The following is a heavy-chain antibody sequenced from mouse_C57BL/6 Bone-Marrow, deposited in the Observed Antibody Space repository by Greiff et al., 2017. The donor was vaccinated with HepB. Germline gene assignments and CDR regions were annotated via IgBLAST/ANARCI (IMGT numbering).Heavy chain of an antibody. V-gene: IGHV14-4*01. CDR2: IDPENGDT. CDR3: TTEGYVDY. CDR1: GFNIKDDY. Sequence: VQLQQSGAELVRPGASVKLSCTASGFNIKDDYMHWVKQRPEQGLEWIGWIDPENGDTEYASKFQGKATITADTSSNTAYLQLSSLTSEETAVYYCTTEGYVDYWGQGTTLTVSS. J-gene: IGHJ2*01.